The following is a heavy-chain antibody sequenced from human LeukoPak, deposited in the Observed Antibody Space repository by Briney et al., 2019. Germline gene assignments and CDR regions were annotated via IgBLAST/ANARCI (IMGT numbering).Heavy chain of an antibody. D-gene: IGHD6-6*01. Sequence: ASVKVSCKASGYTFTSYAMHWVRQAPGQRLEWMGWINAGNGNTKYSREFQGRVTITRDTSASTAYMELSSLRSEDMAVYYCARGEEYSSSPQDYWGQGTLVTVSS. J-gene: IGHJ4*02. CDR3: ARGEEYSSSPQDY. CDR2: INAGNGNT. CDR1: GYTFTSYA. V-gene: IGHV1-3*03.